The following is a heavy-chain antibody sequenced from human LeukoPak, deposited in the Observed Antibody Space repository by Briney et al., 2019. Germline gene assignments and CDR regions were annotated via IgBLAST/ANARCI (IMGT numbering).Heavy chain of an antibody. CDR2: IYYSGST. CDR3: ASHSSGYESYFDY. V-gene: IGHV4-59*11. Sequence: PSETLSLTCTVSGGSISSHYWSWIRQPPGKGLEWIGYIYYSGSTNYNPSLKSRVTISVDTSKNQFSLKLSSVTAADTAVYYCASHSSGYESYFDYWGQGTLVTVSS. J-gene: IGHJ4*02. CDR1: GGSISSHY. D-gene: IGHD3-22*01.